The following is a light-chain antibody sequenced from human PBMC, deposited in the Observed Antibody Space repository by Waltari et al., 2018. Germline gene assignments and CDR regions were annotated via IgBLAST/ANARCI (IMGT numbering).Light chain of an antibody. Sequence: QSALTQPPSASGSPGQSVAISCTGTSTDVGDYVSWYQQPPGKAPKPMISEVTKRPSGVPDRFSGSKSGSTASLTVSGLQAEDEADYYCSSYAGNNNLVFGGGTKLTVL. CDR3: SSYAGNNNLV. V-gene: IGLV2-8*01. J-gene: IGLJ2*01. CDR2: EVT. CDR1: STDVGDY.